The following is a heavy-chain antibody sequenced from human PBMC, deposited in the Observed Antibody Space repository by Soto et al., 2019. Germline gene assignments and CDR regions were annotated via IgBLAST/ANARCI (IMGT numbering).Heavy chain of an antibody. CDR3: ARSQAATVTSWLAP. V-gene: IGHV1-18*04. CDR2: ISAFNGHT. CDR1: GYTFTNYG. J-gene: IGHJ5*02. Sequence: ASVKVSCKASGYTFTNYGITWVRQAPGEGPEWMGWISAFNGHTNYAQKVQDRVTMTTDTSTSTAYMELRSLRSDDTAVFYCARSQAATVTSWLAPWGQGSLVTVSS. D-gene: IGHD5-18*01.